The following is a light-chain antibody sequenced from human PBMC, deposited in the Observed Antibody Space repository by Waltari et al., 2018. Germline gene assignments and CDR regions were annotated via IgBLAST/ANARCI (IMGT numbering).Light chain of an antibody. V-gene: IGKV1-39*01. CDR1: QSISSY. CDR3: QQSYSTPWT. Sequence: DIQITQSPSCLSASVGARLHITSRASQSISSYLTWYQQKPGKAPKLLIYAASSLQGGVPSRFSGSGSGTDFTLTISSLQPEDFATYYCQQSYSTPWTFGQGTKVEIK. CDR2: AAS. J-gene: IGKJ1*01.